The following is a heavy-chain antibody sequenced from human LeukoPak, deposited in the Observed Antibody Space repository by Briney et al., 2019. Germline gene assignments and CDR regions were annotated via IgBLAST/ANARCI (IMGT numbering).Heavy chain of an antibody. CDR2: IRGSGGST. CDR1: GFTFSSYA. J-gene: IGHJ4*02. V-gene: IGHV3-23*01. CDR3: AKGSGSGYYGSGSSNSYFDY. Sequence: TGGSLRLSCAASGFTFSSYAMSWVRQAPGKGLEWVSAIRGSGGSTYYADSVKGRFTISRDNSKNTLYLQMNSLRAEDTAVYYCAKGSGSGYYGSGSSNSYFDYWGQGTLVTVSS. D-gene: IGHD3-10*01.